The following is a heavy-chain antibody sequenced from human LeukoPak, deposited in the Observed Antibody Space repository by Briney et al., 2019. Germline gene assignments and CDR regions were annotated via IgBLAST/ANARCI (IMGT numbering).Heavy chain of an antibody. V-gene: IGHV3-30-3*01. CDR1: GFTFSSYA. Sequence: QTGGSLRLSCAASGFTFSSYAMHWVRQAPGKGLEWVAVISYDGSNKYYADSVKGRFTISRDNSKNTLYLQMNSLRAEDTAVYYCARDKDQLLFGFYYYYGMDVWGQGTTVTVSS. CDR2: ISYDGSNK. CDR3: ARDKDQLLFGFYYYYGMDV. D-gene: IGHD2-2*01. J-gene: IGHJ6*02.